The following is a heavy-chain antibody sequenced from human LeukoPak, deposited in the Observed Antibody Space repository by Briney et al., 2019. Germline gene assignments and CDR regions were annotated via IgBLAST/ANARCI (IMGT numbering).Heavy chain of an antibody. J-gene: IGHJ6*02. CDR1: GGSISSYY. Sequence: SETLSLTCTVSGGSISSYYWSWIRQPPGKGLEWIGYIYYSGSTNYNPSLKSRVTISVDTSKNQFSLKLSSVTAADTAVYYCARGRSSGWYSTYGMDVWGQGTTVTVSS. D-gene: IGHD6-19*01. CDR2: IYYSGST. CDR3: ARGRSSGWYSTYGMDV. V-gene: IGHV4-59*01.